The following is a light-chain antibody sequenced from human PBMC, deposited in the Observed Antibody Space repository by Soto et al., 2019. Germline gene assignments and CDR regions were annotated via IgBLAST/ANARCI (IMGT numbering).Light chain of an antibody. J-gene: IGKJ3*01. CDR3: QQRSNWPLT. Sequence: EIVLTQSPGTLSLSPGERATLSCRASQSVSSYLAWYQQKPGQAPRLLIYDASNRATGIPARFSGSGSGTDLTLTISSLAPEDFSVYYCQQRSNWPLTFGPGTKVDIK. V-gene: IGKV3-11*01. CDR2: DAS. CDR1: QSVSSY.